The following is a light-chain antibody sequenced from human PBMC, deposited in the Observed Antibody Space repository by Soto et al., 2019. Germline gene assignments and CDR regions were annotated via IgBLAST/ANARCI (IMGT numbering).Light chain of an antibody. Sequence: QSALTQPASVSGSPGQSITISCTGISSDVGNYKFVSWYQHHPGKAPKLMIYEGDKRPSGVSDRFSGSKSGNTASLTVSGLQAEDEADYYCSSYAGSNDFVFGTGTKVTVL. CDR3: SSYAGSNDFV. CDR2: EGD. CDR1: SSDVGNYKF. V-gene: IGLV2-14*02. J-gene: IGLJ1*01.